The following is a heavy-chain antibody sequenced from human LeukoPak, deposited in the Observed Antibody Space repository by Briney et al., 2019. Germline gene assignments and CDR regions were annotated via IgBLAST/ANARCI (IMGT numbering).Heavy chain of an antibody. D-gene: IGHD3-22*01. Sequence: GGALRLFRAASGFPFRKYRVHRVRPASGEGAVVVPRYYSDGINTSYADSVKGRFTISRDNAKNTLNLQMNSLRAEDTAVYYCARDLGQYYDTSDNWFDPWGQGTLVTVSS. CDR1: GFPFRKYR. V-gene: IGHV3-74*01. CDR3: ARDLGQYYDTSDNWFDP. CDR2: YYSDGINT. J-gene: IGHJ5*02.